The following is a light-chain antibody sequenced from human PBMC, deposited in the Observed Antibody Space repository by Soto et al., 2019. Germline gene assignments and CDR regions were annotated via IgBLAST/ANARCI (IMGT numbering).Light chain of an antibody. Sequence: DIHMSQSPSTLSASLGAIRTSTCRASHSISSWLAWYQQKPGKAPKLLIYAASSLESGVQSRFSGSGSGAEFPLTIRSLQPDDFATYYCQQYNSWWTCGQGTQVDIK. CDR1: HSISSW. CDR2: AAS. V-gene: IGKV1-5*01. J-gene: IGKJ1*01. CDR3: QQYNSWWT.